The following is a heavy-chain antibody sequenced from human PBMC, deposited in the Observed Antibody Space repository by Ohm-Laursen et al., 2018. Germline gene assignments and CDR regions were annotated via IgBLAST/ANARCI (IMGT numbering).Heavy chain of an antibody. CDR2: IWSDGSNK. D-gene: IGHD2-2*01. CDR3: ASRSPALDY. CDR1: GFTFSSYG. V-gene: IGHV3-33*08. Sequence: SLRLSCSASGFTFSSYGMHWVRQAPGKGLEWVAVIWSDGSNKYYADSVKGRFTISRDNTNNMLYLQMNSLRAEDTAMYYCASRSPALDYWGQGTPVTVSS. J-gene: IGHJ4*02.